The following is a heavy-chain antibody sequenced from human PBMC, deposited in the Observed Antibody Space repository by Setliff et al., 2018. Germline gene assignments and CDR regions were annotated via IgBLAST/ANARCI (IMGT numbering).Heavy chain of an antibody. D-gene: IGHD3-3*01. CDR1: DGAFSTYY. J-gene: IGHJ4*02. Sequence: SETLSLTCDVYDGAFSTYYWTWIRQPPGKGLEWIGEMHQSGRTKFNPSLKSRVTMSVDPSKNHFSLKVTSVTVADTGVYYCARLNFWSGFWYFTLWGQGTPVTVSS. V-gene: IGHV4-34*01. CDR3: ARLNFWSGFWYFTL. CDR2: MHQSGRT.